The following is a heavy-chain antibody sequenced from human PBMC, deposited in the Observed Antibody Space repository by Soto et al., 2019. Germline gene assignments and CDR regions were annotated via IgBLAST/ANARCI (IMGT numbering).Heavy chain of an antibody. V-gene: IGHV3-48*02. Sequence: GGSLRLSCSVTGFTLRNYSMNWVRKAPGKGLEWVSYIDGIGTTIYYADSVKGRFAISRDNAKNSVYLQMSSLRDEDTAVYFCARDQLLATVGTNSYYGLDVWGQGTTVTVSS. CDR1: GFTLRNYS. CDR2: IDGIGTTI. CDR3: ARDQLLATVGTNSYYGLDV. J-gene: IGHJ6*02. D-gene: IGHD6-13*01.